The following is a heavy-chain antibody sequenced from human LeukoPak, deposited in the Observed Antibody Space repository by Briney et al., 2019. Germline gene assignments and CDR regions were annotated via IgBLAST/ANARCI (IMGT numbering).Heavy chain of an antibody. CDR3: ATGRGSFWSGPFDY. CDR2: IWYGGSNK. CDR1: GFTFSSYG. V-gene: IGHV3-33*08. Sequence: GGSLRLSCAASGFTFSSYGMHWVRQAPGKGLEWVAVIWYGGSNKYYADSVKGRFTISRDNSKNTLYLQMNSLRAEDTAVYYCATGRGSFWSGPFDYWGQGTLVTVSS. J-gene: IGHJ4*02. D-gene: IGHD3-3*01.